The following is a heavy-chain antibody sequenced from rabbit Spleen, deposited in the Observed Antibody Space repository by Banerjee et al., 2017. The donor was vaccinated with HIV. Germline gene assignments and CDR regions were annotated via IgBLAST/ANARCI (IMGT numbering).Heavy chain of an antibody. CDR2: IDPVLSST. CDR1: GFDFSSYY. CDR3: ARDLAGVIGWNFGW. V-gene: IGHV1S7*01. D-gene: IGHD4-1*01. Sequence: QLVESGGGLVQPGGSLKLSCKASGFDFSSYYMSWVRQAPGKGLEWIGYIDPVLSSTYYASWVNGRFTISSDNAQNTVYLQMNSLTAADTATYFCARDLAGVIGWNFGWWGPGTLVTVS. J-gene: IGHJ4*01.